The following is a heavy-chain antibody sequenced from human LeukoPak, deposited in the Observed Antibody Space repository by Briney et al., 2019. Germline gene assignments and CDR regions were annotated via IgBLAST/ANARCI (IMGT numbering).Heavy chain of an antibody. CDR2: ISRSGGST. V-gene: IGHV3-23*01. CDR3: AKAISNASNWFDP. Sequence: SGGSLRLSCAASGFIFTTYAMSWVRQAPGKGLEWVSSISRSGGSTYYTDSVKGRFTISRDNSKNTLYLQMNSLRAEDTAIYYCAKAISNASNWFDPWGQGTLVTVSS. J-gene: IGHJ5*02. D-gene: IGHD3-16*01. CDR1: GFIFTTYA.